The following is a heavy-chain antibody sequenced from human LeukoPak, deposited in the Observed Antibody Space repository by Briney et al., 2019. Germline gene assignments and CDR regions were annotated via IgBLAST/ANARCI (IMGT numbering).Heavy chain of an antibody. V-gene: IGHV5-10-1*01. J-gene: IGHJ3*02. Sequence: GESLRISCKGSGYSFTSYWISWVRQMPGKGLEWMGRIDPSDSYTNYSPFFQGHVTISADKSISTAYLQWSSLKASDTAMYYCARDVRYSSGWVDAFDIWGQGTMVTVSS. CDR3: ARDVRYSSGWVDAFDI. CDR2: IDPSDSYT. D-gene: IGHD6-19*01. CDR1: GYSFTSYW.